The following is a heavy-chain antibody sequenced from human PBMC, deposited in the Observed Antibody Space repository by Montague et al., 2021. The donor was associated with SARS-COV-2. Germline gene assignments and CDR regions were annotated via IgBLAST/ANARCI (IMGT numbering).Heavy chain of an antibody. CDR1: GFSLSTRTVG. V-gene: IGHV2-5*02. D-gene: IGHD6-6*01. J-gene: IGHJ6*02. CDR2: IYWDDDK. Sequence: PALVKPTQTLTLTCTFSGFSLSTRTVGVGWIRQPPGKALEWLALIYWDDDKRYSPSLKSRLTITKVTSKNQVVPTMTNLDPVDTATYYCAHRLPAVAAFDVWGQGTTVIVSS. CDR3: AHRLPAVAAFDV.